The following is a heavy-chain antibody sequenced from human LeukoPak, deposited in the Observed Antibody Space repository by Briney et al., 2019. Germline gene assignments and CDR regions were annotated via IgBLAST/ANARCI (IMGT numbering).Heavy chain of an antibody. J-gene: IGHJ4*02. CDR3: ARSLKGATIPDY. CDR2: INHSGST. CDR1: GGSFSGYY. D-gene: IGHD5-12*01. V-gene: IGHV4-34*01. Sequence: SETLSLTCAVYGGSFSGYYWSWIRQPPGKGLEWIGEINHSGSTNYNPSLKSRVTISVDTSKNQFSLKLSSVTAADTAVYYCARSLKGATIPDYWGQGTLVTVSS.